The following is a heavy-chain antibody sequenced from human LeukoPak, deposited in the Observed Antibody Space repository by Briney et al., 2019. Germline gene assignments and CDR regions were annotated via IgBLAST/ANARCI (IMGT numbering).Heavy chain of an antibody. D-gene: IGHD5-18*01. CDR2: ISGSGGST. CDR1: RFTFCSYA. Sequence: PGGSLRLSCAASRFTFCSYAMSWVREAPGKGLEWVSAISGSGGSTYYADSVKGRFTISRDNSKNTLYLQMNSLRAEETAVYYCARDGYSYGHSPFDYWGQGTLVTVSS. CDR3: ARDGYSYGHSPFDY. V-gene: IGHV3-23*01. J-gene: IGHJ4*02.